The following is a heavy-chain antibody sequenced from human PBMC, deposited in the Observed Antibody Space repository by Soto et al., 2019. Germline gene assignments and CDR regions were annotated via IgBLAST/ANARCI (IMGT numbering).Heavy chain of an antibody. Sequence: PSETLSLTCTVSGGSNSSSTYYWGWIRQPPGKGLEWIGSIYYSGNTYYNPSLKSRVTISVDTSKNQFSLKLSSVTAADTAVYYCARHVGNWVWYFDLWGRGTLVTVSS. D-gene: IGHD7-27*01. CDR1: GGSNSSSTYY. V-gene: IGHV4-39*01. J-gene: IGHJ2*01. CDR2: IYYSGNT. CDR3: ARHVGNWVWYFDL.